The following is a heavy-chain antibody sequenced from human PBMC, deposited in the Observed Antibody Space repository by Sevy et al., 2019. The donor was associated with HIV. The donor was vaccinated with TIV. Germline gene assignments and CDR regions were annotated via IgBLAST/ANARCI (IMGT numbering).Heavy chain of an antibody. J-gene: IGHJ2*01. CDR1: GYTFTNND. D-gene: IGHD3-16*01. CDR2: MNPNSGNA. V-gene: IGHV1-8*01. Sequence: ASVKVSCKASGYTFTNNDINWVRQAPGQGLEWMGWMNPNSGNAGYAQTFQGRVTMTRDTSINTAYLELSSLRSEDTAMYYCVRGLSLYYDKRGHWVNWYFDLWGRGTLVTVSS. CDR3: VRGLSLYYDKRGHWVNWYFDL.